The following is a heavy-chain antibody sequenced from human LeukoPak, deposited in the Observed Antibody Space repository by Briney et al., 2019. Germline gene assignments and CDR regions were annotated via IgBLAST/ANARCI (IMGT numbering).Heavy chain of an antibody. CDR1: GFSVSSTY. Sequence: GGSLRLSCAASGFSVSSTYMTWVRQAPGKGLEWVSVLYSGGYANYTGSVEGRFTISRDNSKNTLYLQMNSLRADDTALYHCARAYGNNGMDVWGQGTTVIVSS. J-gene: IGHJ6*02. CDR3: ARAYGNNGMDV. D-gene: IGHD4-11*01. V-gene: IGHV3-53*01. CDR2: LYSGGYA.